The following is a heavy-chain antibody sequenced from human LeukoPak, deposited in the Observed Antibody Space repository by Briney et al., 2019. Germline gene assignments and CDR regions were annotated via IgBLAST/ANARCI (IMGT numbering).Heavy chain of an antibody. CDR3: AIGLYGGPFDY. V-gene: IGHV3-23*01. CDR1: GFTFSNYA. J-gene: IGHJ4*02. D-gene: IGHD4-17*01. CDR2: ISGSGPNT. Sequence: GASLRLSCSASGFTFSNYAMTWVRQAPGKGLEWVSAISGSGPNTYYADSVKGRFTISRDNSKNTLYLQMNSLRADDTAVYYCAIGLYGGPFDYWGQGTLVTVSS.